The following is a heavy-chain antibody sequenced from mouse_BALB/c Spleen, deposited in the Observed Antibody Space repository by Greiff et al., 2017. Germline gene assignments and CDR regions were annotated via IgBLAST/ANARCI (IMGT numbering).Heavy chain of an antibody. CDR1: GYSITSDYA. CDR2: ISYSGST. CDR3: AREGTGPWFAY. V-gene: IGHV3-2*02. J-gene: IGHJ3*01. D-gene: IGHD4-1*01. Sequence: EVKVEESGPGLVKPSQSLSLTCTVTGYSITSDYAWNWIRQFPGNKLEWMGYISYSGSTSYNPSLKSRISITRDTSKNQFFLQLNSVTTEDTATYYCAREGTGPWFAYWGQGTLVTVSA.